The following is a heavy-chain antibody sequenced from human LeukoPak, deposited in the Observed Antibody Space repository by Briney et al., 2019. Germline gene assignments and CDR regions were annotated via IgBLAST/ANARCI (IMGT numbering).Heavy chain of an antibody. CDR3: ARVKSLVRGVIKTNWFDP. CDR1: GGSISSYY. J-gene: IGHJ5*02. D-gene: IGHD3-10*01. V-gene: IGHV4-59*01. Sequence: PSETLSLTCTVSGGSISSYYWSWIRQPPGKGLEWIGYIYYSGSTNYNPSLKSRVTISVDTSKNQFSLKLSSVTAADTAVYYCARVKSLVRGVIKTNWFDPWGQGTLVTVSS. CDR2: IYYSGST.